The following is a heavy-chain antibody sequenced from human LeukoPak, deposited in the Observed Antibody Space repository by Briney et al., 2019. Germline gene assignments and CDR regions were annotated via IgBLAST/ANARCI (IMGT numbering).Heavy chain of an antibody. CDR1: GFTISCYW. CDR2: IHQVASEK. V-gene: IGHV3-7*04. Sequence: SGGSVRLSCAGSGFTISCYWMSWVRQAPGKGLEGVANIHQVASEKNYVDSVKGRFTISRHNAKNSLYLQMNSVRAEDTAMYYCVRDGGYYGPDSWGQGALVSVSS. CDR3: VRDGGYYGPDS. D-gene: IGHD3-10*01. J-gene: IGHJ4*02.